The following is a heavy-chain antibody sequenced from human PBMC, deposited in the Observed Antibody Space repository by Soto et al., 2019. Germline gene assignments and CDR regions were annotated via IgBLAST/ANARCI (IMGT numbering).Heavy chain of an antibody. CDR3: ARGAVGGSCCSYYYYYYGMDV. V-gene: IGHV1-18*01. Sequence: PVKVSCKASGYTFTSYAISWVRQAPGQGLEWMGWISAYNGNTNYAQKLQGRVTMTTDTSTSTAYMELRSLRSDDTAVYYCARGAVGGSCCSYYYYYYGMDVWGQGTTVTVSS. J-gene: IGHJ6*02. CDR2: ISAYNGNT. D-gene: IGHD2-15*01. CDR1: GYTFTSYA.